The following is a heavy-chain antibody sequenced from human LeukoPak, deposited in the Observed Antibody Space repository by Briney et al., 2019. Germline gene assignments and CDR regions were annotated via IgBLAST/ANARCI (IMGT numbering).Heavy chain of an antibody. CDR2: ISAYNGNT. CDR3: AREQLNPWYFDL. CDR1: GYSFSTYG. Sequence: ASVKVSCKASGYSFSTYGISWVRQAPGQGLEWMGWISAYNGNTNYAQKFQGRVTMTTDTSTSTAYMELRSLRSDDTAVYYCAREQLNPWYFDLWGRGTLVTVSS. V-gene: IGHV1-18*01. J-gene: IGHJ2*01. D-gene: IGHD6-13*01.